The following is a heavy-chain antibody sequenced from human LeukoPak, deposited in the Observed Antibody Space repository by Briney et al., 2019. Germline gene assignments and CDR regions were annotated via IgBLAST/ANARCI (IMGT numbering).Heavy chain of an antibody. V-gene: IGHV3-23*01. D-gene: IGHD3-10*01. CDR2: ISASAAGT. J-gene: IGHJ6*03. Sequence: GGSLRLSCAASGFTFSSYAMSWVRQAPGKGLEWASAISASAAGTYYTESAKGRFTISRDNSKNTLYLQMNSLRAEDTAVYYCAKGTKYYGSGTIFYYMDVWGKGTTVTVYS. CDR3: AKGTKYYGSGTIFYYMDV. CDR1: GFTFSSYA.